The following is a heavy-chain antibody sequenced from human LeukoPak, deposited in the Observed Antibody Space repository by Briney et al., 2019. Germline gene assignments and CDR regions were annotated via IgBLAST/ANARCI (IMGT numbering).Heavy chain of an antibody. CDR3: ARAPGLRLPAFPFDY. CDR2: INPNSGGT. Sequence: GASVKVSCKASGYTFTGYYMHWVRQAPGQGLEWMGWINPNSGGTNYAQKFQGRVTMTRDTSISTAYMELSRLRSDDTAVYYCARAPGLRLPAFPFDYWGQGTLVTASS. J-gene: IGHJ4*02. V-gene: IGHV1-2*02. CDR1: GYTFTGYY. D-gene: IGHD4-17*01.